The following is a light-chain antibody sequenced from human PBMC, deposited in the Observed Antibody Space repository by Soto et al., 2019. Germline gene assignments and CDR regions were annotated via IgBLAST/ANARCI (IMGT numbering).Light chain of an antibody. CDR2: DAS. J-gene: IGKJ1*01. Sequence: EIVLTQSPGTLSLSPGERATLSCRASQIISSNYLAWYQQKPGQAPRLLIYDASSRATGIPDRFSGSGSGTDFTLTISGLEPEDFAVYYCQQYGSSPWTFGQGTKVEIK. V-gene: IGKV3-20*01. CDR1: QIISSNY. CDR3: QQYGSSPWT.